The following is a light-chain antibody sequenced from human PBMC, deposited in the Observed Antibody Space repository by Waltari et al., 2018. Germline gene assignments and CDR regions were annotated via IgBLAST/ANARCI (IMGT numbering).Light chain of an antibody. CDR2: EVS. CDR3: SSYSGASTWV. V-gene: IGLV2-14*01. J-gene: IGLJ3*02. CDR1: NSDVGSYNY. Sequence: QSALTQPASVSGSPGQSITISCPGTNSDVGSYNYVSWYQQHPGKVPKLMIYEVSNRPAGVSNRVSGSKSGNTASLTISGLQAEDEGDYYCSSYSGASTWVFGGGTKLTVL.